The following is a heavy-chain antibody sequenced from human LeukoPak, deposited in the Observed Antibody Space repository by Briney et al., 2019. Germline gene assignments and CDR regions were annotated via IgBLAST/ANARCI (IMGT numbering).Heavy chain of an antibody. CDR2: FDPEDVEI. J-gene: IGHJ3*01. V-gene: IGHV1-24*01. D-gene: IGHD3-3*01. CDR3: ATFAIFGVFTYAFDV. Sequence: GASVKVSCKLSGNTPTELSMHWVRQVPGKGLEWRGGFDPEDVEIIYAQKFKGRVTMTEDTSTDTAYMELSSLKSEDTAVYYCATFAIFGVFTYAFDVWGQGTMVTVSS. CDR1: GNTPTELS.